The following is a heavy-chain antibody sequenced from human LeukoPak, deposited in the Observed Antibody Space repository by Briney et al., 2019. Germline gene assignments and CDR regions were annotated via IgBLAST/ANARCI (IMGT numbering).Heavy chain of an antibody. V-gene: IGHV4-31*03. D-gene: IGHD4-11*01. Sequence: PSETLSLTCTVSGGSISSGGYYWSWIRQHPGKGLEWIGYIYYSGSTYHNPSLKSRVTISVDTSKNQFSLKLSSVTAADTAVYYCARDRITTTGWGANWFDPWGQGTLVTVSS. J-gene: IGHJ5*02. CDR3: ARDRITTTGWGANWFDP. CDR2: IYYSGST. CDR1: GGSISSGGYY.